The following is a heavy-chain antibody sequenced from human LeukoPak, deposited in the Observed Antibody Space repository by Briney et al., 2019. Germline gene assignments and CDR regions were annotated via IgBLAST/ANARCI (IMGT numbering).Heavy chain of an antibody. J-gene: IGHJ4*02. D-gene: IGHD3-10*01. CDR2: IRYGGSNK. V-gene: IGHV3-30*02. CDR3: AEDGSLLWFGELLFDY. Sequence: PGGSLRLSCAASGFTFSSYGMHWVRQAPGKGLEWVAFIRYGGSNKYYADSVKGRFTISRDNSKNTLHLQMNSLRAEDTAVYYCAEDGSLLWFGELLFDYWGQGTLVTVSS. CDR1: GFTFSSYG.